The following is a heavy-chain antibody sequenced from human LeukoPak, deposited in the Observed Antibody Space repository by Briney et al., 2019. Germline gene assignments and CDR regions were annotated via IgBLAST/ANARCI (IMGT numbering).Heavy chain of an antibody. V-gene: IGHV4-34*01. CDR3: ARTWIQLGYFDY. CDR2: INHSGST. CDR1: GGSFGGYY. J-gene: IGHJ4*02. Sequence: SETLSLTCAVYGGSFGGYYWSWIRQPPGKGLEWIGEINHSGSTNYNPSLKSRVTISVDTSKNQFSLKLSSVTAADTAVYYCARTWIQLGYFDYWGQGTLVTVSS. D-gene: IGHD5-18*01.